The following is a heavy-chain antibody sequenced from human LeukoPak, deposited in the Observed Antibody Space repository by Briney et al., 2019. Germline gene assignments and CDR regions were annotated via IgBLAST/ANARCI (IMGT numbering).Heavy chain of an antibody. CDR1: GFPLNSRW. Sequence: PGGSLTLSRAASGFPLNSRWMHWVRQAPGKGLMWVSRIENDGIATTYAESVKGRFTISRDDAKNTLYLQMNSLRLDDTAVYFCVRGGARSHDYWGQGTLVTVSS. D-gene: IGHD1-26*01. J-gene: IGHJ4*02. CDR2: IENDGIAT. V-gene: IGHV3-74*03. CDR3: VRGGARSHDY.